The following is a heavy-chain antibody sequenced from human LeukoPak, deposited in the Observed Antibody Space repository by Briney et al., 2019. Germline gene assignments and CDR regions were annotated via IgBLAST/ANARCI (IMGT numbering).Heavy chain of an antibody. CDR3: ARHRQIHPYFHANWDAFDI. J-gene: IGHJ3*02. CDR2: ISSSGSTI. Sequence: GGSLRLSCAASGFTFSDYYMSWIRQAPGKGLEWVSYISSSGSTIYYADSVKGRFTISRDNAKNSLYLQMNSLRAEDTAVYYCARHRQIHPYFHANWDAFDIWGQGTMVTVSS. CDR1: GFTFSDYY. D-gene: IGHD2/OR15-2a*01. V-gene: IGHV3-11*01.